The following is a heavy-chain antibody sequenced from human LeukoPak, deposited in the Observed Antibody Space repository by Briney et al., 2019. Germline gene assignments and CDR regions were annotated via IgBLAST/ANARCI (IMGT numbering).Heavy chain of an antibody. J-gene: IGHJ4*02. D-gene: IGHD3-16*01. CDR3: ARERDRGRTSPYFDS. V-gene: IGHV3-66*01. CDR2: IYSGGDT. Sequence: GGSLRLSCAASGFTVSSNYMSWVRQAPGKGLEWVSVIYSGGDTYYADSVKGRFTISRDNSKNTLYPQMNSLRAEDTAVYYCARERDRGRTSPYFDSWGQGTLVPVSS. CDR1: GFTVSSNY.